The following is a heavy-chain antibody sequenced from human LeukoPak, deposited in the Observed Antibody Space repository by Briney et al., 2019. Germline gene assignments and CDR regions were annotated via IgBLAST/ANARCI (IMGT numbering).Heavy chain of an antibody. V-gene: IGHV3-21*01. D-gene: IGHD6-6*01. J-gene: IGHJ4*02. CDR2: ISSSSGYI. Sequence: GGSLRLSCAASGFTFSDYTMNWVRQAPGKGLEWVSSISSSSGYIYYADSVKGRFTISRDNAKNTLYLQMNSLRAEDTAVYYCATDRSSIAVRPHWGQGTLVTVSS. CDR3: ATDRSSIAVRPH. CDR1: GFTFSDYT.